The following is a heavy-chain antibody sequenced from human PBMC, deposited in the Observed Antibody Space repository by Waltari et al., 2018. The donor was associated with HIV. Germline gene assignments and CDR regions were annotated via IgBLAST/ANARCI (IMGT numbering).Heavy chain of an antibody. CDR1: GFTFSNHW. J-gene: IGHJ6*02. CDR2: IDRDGRVL. V-gene: IGHV3-74*03. CDR3: ARDVTRDYFGVYHFLFDV. Sequence: VQLVESGGTQVRLGGSVRLSCVGSGFTFSNHWLHWVRQVPGKGLQWIARIDRDGRVLTNEGLVKGRFSVSRDNTKNMMFLQLSRLTVEDSAVYYCARDVTRDYFGVYHFLFDVWGQGTTVTVSS. D-gene: IGHD4-17*01.